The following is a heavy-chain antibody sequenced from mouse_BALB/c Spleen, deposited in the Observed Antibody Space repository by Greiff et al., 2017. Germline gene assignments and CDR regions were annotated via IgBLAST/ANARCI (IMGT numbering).Heavy chain of an antibody. CDR3: ARDGGDGYYKNAMDY. CDR2: IWGDGST. V-gene: IGHV2-6-7*01. Sequence: VKLVESGPGLVAPSQSLSITCTVSGFSLTGYGVNWVRQPPGKGLEWLGMIWGDGSTDYNSALKSRLSISKDNSKSQVFLKMNSLQTDDTARYYCARDGGDGYYKNAMDYWGQGTSVTVSS. D-gene: IGHD2-3*01. CDR1: GFSLTGYG. J-gene: IGHJ4*01.